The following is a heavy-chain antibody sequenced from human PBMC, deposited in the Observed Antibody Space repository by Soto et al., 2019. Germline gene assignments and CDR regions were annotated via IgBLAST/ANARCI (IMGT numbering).Heavy chain of an antibody. J-gene: IGHJ4*02. CDR2: ISSTTNYV. CDR3: ARESEDLTSNFDY. V-gene: IGHV3-21*06. Sequence: PGGSLRLSCAASGFTFTRYSMNWVRQAPGKGLEWVSSISSTTNYVYYGDSMKGRFTISRDNAKNSLYLEMNSLRAEDTAVYYCARESEDLTSNFDYWGQGTLVTVSS. CDR1: GFTFTRYS.